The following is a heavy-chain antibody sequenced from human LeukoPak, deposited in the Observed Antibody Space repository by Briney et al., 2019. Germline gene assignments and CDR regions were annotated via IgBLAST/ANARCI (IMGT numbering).Heavy chain of an antibody. V-gene: IGHV4-39*07. CDR2: IYYDGNT. J-gene: IGHJ4*02. D-gene: IGHD6-19*01. Sequence: SETLSLTCTVSGGSISSNDFYWTWIRQPPGKGLEWIGNIYYDGNTYYNPSLKSRVTISVDTSKNQFSLKVTSVTAADAAVYLCARVTDQWPHYYFDYWGQGTLVTVSS. CDR1: GGSISSNDFY. CDR3: ARVTDQWPHYYFDY.